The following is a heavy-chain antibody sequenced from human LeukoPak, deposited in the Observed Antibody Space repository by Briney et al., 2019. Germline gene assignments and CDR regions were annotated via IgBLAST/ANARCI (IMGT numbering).Heavy chain of an antibody. V-gene: IGHV4-39*07. CDR3: ARVAPVDRYSSSGALDY. CDR1: GGSISSSSYY. CDR2: IYYSGST. Sequence: SETLSLTCTVSGGSISSSSYYWGWLRQPPGKGLEWIGSIYYSGSTYYNPSLKSRVTISVDTSKNQFSLKLSSVTAADTAVYYCARVAPVDRYSSSGALDYWGQGTLVTVSS. J-gene: IGHJ4*02. D-gene: IGHD3-9*01.